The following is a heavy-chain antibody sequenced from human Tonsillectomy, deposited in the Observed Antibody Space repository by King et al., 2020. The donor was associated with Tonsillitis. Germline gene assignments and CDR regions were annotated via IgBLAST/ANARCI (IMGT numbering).Heavy chain of an antibody. CDR2: VSGGVDNT. V-gene: IGHV3-23*04. CDR3: SKGYSSSWFFAFDI. CDR1: GFTFSDYA. Sequence: VQLVESGGGLVQPGGSLRLSCAASGFTFSDYASSCVRQAPGKGLELVSTVSGGVDNTYFVYSVKGRLTISRDNSKNTLYLQMNSLRAEDTAIYYCSKGYSSSWFFAFDIWGQGTMVTVSS. D-gene: IGHD6-13*01. J-gene: IGHJ3*02.